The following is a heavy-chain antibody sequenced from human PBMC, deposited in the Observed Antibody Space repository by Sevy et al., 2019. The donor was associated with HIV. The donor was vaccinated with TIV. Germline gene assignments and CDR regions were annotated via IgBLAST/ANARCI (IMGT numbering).Heavy chain of an antibody. D-gene: IGHD5-12*01. CDR3: ARVDEQRWLRLYYFDY. V-gene: IGHV3-30*04. CDR1: GFTFSNHA. CDR2: ISYDGSNK. Sequence: GGSLRLSCAASGFTFSNHAMHWVRQAPGKGLGWVAVISYDGSNKYYADSVKGRFTISRDNSKNTLYLQMNSLRAEDTAVYYCARVDEQRWLRLYYFDYWGQGTLVTVSS. J-gene: IGHJ4*02.